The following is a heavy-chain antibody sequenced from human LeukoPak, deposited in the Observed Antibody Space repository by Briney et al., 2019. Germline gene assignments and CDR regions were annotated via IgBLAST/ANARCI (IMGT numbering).Heavy chain of an antibody. Sequence: GGSLRLSCAASGFIFSSFAMSWVRQAPGKGLEGVSAISGNGGYIYYADSVKGRFTTSRDNPENTLYLQMNSLRAEDTAVYYCAKSEIVGAIPFDYWGQGTLVTVSS. CDR3: AKSEIVGAIPFDY. J-gene: IGHJ4*02. CDR2: ISGNGGYI. D-gene: IGHD1-26*01. V-gene: IGHV3-23*01. CDR1: GFIFSSFA.